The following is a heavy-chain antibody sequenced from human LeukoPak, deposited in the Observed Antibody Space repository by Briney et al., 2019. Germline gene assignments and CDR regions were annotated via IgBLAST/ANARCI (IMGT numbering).Heavy chain of an antibody. Sequence: GASVKVSCKASGYTFTGYYMHWVRQAPGQGLEWMGWINPNSGGTNYAQKFQGGVTMTRDTSISTAYMELSRLRSDDTAVYYCASSEYGDYSYYFDYWGQGTLVTVSS. D-gene: IGHD4-17*01. V-gene: IGHV1-2*02. CDR2: INPNSGGT. CDR1: GYTFTGYY. CDR3: ASSEYGDYSYYFDY. J-gene: IGHJ4*02.